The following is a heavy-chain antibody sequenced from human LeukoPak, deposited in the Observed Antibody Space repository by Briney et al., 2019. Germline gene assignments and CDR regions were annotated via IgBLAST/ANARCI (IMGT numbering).Heavy chain of an antibody. CDR2: IYYSGGT. CDR3: ARRNYAEAFDI. Sequence: PSETLSLTCTVSGGSISSYYWSWIRQPPGKGLEWIGYIYYSGGTNYNPSLKSRVTISVDTSKNQSSLKLSSVTAADTAVSYCARRNYAEAFDIWGQGTMVTVSS. J-gene: IGHJ3*02. V-gene: IGHV4-59*08. D-gene: IGHD1-7*01. CDR1: GGSISSYY.